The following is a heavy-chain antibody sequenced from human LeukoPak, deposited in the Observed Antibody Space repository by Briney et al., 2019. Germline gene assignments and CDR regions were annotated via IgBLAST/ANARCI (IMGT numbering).Heavy chain of an antibody. CDR2: IFTSGWT. J-gene: IGHJ5*02. Sequence: SETLSLTCTVSGGSISSYYWSWVRQSPGKGLEWIGYIFTSGWTDYNPSLKSRVTMSVDTSKNQLSMELRFLTAADTAVYYCATSHDVKTAPYDLWGQGTLVTVPS. D-gene: IGHD2-21*01. CDR3: ATSHDVKTAPYDL. CDR1: GGSISSYY. V-gene: IGHV4-4*09.